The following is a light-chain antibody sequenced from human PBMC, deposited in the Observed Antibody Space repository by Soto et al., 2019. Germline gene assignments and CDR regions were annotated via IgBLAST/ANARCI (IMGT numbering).Light chain of an antibody. J-gene: IGKJ5*01. CDR3: QQYGSSLLT. V-gene: IGKV3-20*01. Sequence: EIVLTQFPGTLSLSPGERVTLSCRASQSASSSYLAWYQQKPGQAPRLLVYAASSRATGIPDRFSGSGSGTDFTLTISRLQPEDFAVYYCQQYGSSLLTFGQGTRLEIK. CDR2: AAS. CDR1: QSASSSY.